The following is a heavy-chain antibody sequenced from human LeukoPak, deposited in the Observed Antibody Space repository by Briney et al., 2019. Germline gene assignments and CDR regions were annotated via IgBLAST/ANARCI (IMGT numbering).Heavy chain of an antibody. CDR1: GGSISSYY. Sequence: SETLSLTCTVSGGSISSYYWSWIRQPAGKGLEWIGRIYTSGSTNYNPSLKSRVTMSVDTSKNQFSLKLSSVIAADTAVYYCARDFADDFWTMYNWFDPWGQGTLVTVSS. D-gene: IGHD3-3*01. V-gene: IGHV4-4*07. J-gene: IGHJ5*02. CDR2: IYTSGST. CDR3: ARDFADDFWTMYNWFDP.